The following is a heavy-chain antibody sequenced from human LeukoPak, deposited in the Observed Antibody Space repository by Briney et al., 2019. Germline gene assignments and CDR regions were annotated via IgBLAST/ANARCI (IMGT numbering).Heavy chain of an antibody. V-gene: IGHV3-73*01. CDR3: ARQTNSCHDY. J-gene: IGHJ4*02. D-gene: IGHD2-2*01. CDR1: GFTLSGSH. Sequence: GGSLRLSCTASGFTLSGSHMHWVRQAPGKGLEWVGHIRRNYETAYGASVKGRFTISRDDSKNMAYLHMNSLRSEDTAFYFCARQTNSCHDYWGQGTLVTVSP. CDR2: IRRNYET.